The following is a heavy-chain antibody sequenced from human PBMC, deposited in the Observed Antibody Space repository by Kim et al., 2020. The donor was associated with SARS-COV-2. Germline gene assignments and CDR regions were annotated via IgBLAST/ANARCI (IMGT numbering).Heavy chain of an antibody. CDR3: AGLVYRPNHIVVVPAAMRPRDYYCMDV. V-gene: IGHV4-4*02. CDR1: GGSISSSNW. CDR2: IYHSGRT. Sequence: SETLSLTCTVSGGSISSSNWLCWFRQPPAKGLEWIGAIYHSGRTNYYPSLKSRVTISVDESKNQFSLKLSSVTAADTAVYYCAGLVYRPNHIVVVPAAMRPRDYYCMDVWGQGTTVTVSS. J-gene: IGHJ6*02. D-gene: IGHD2-2*01.